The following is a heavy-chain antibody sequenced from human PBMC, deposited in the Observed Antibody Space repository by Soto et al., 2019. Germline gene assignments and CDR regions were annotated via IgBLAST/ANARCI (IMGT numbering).Heavy chain of an antibody. CDR1: GYSISSGYY. Sequence: TLSLTCAVSGYSISSGYYWGWIRQSPGKGLEWIGSMYRDGKTYYNPSLKSRVTISGDTSKNQFSLKLTSVTAADTAVYYCARSGDTMVRGVIIFHYYGMDVWGQGTTVTVSS. CDR3: ARSGDTMVRGVIIFHYYGMDV. CDR2: MYRDGKT. J-gene: IGHJ6*02. D-gene: IGHD3-10*01. V-gene: IGHV4-38-2*01.